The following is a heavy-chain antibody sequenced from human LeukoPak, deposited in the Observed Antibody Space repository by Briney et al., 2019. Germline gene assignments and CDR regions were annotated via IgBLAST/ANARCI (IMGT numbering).Heavy chain of an antibody. D-gene: IGHD3-22*01. Sequence: GGSLRLSCAASGFTFSSYGMHWVRQAPGKGLEWVAVIWYDGSNKYYADSVKGRFTISRDNSKKTLYLQMNSLRAEDTAVYYCAKDPTAYYDSSGYYLNTIDYWGQGTLVTVSS. CDR3: AKDPTAYYDSSGYYLNTIDY. CDR2: IWYDGSNK. CDR1: GFTFSSYG. V-gene: IGHV3-33*06. J-gene: IGHJ4*02.